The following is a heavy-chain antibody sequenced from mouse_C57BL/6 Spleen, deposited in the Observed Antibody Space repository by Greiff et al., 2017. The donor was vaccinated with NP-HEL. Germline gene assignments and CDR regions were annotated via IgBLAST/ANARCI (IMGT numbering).Heavy chain of an antibody. CDR1: GYTFTEYT. Sequence: QVHVKQSGAELVKPGASVKLSCKASGYTFTEYTIHWVKQRSGQGLEWIGWFYPGSGSIKYNEKFKDKATLTADKSSSTVYMELSRLTSEDSAVYFCARHALYYYGSSYFDYWGQGTTLTVSS. D-gene: IGHD1-1*01. CDR2: FYPGSGSI. V-gene: IGHV1-62-2*01. J-gene: IGHJ2*01. CDR3: ARHALYYYGSSYFDY.